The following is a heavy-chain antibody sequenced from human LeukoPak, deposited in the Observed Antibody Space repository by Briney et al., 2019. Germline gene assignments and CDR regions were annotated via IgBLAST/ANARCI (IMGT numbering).Heavy chain of an antibody. CDR1: GYTFTSYD. D-gene: IGHD1-1*01. V-gene: IGHV1-8*01. CDR2: MNPNSGNT. J-gene: IGHJ3*02. CDR3: ATLSGTDDAFDI. Sequence: ASVKVSCKASGYTFTSYDINWVRQATGQGLEWMGWMNPNSGNTGYAQKSQGRVTMTRNTSISTAYMELSSLRSEDTAVYYCATLSGTDDAFDIWGQGTMVTVSS.